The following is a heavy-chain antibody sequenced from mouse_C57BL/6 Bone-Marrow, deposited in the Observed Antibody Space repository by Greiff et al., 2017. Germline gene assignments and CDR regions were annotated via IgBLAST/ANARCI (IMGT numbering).Heavy chain of an antibody. CDR1: GYTFTSYW. J-gene: IGHJ1*03. CDR2: IDPSDSYT. D-gene: IGHD1-1*01. Sequence: QVQLQQPGAELVMPGASVKLSCKASGYTFTSYWMPWVKQRPGQGLEWIGEIDPSDSYTNYNQKFKGKSTLTVDKSSSTAYMQLSSLTSEDSAVYYCARSYYYGSSYVWYFDVWGTGTTVTVSS. CDR3: ARSYYYGSSYVWYFDV. V-gene: IGHV1-69*01.